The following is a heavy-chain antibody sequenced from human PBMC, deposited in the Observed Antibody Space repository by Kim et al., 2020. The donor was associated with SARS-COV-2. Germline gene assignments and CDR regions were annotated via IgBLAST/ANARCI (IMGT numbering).Heavy chain of an antibody. CDR1: GYTFSKYG. CDR2: IDTNTGTP. CDR3: AREDGIPGAIKTNWLDP. V-gene: IGHV7-4-1*02. Sequence: ASVKVSCKAFGYTFSKYGLNWVRQAPGQGLEWMGWIDTNTGTPAHAQAFRGRFVFSFDTSVSPAYLQINSLKAEDTAVYYCAREDGIPGAIKTNWLDPWGQGTLVTVSS. J-gene: IGHJ5*02. D-gene: IGHD2-2*02.